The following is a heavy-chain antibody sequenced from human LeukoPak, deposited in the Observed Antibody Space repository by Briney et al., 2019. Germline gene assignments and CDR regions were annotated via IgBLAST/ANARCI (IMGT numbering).Heavy chain of an antibody. V-gene: IGHV3-30*04. D-gene: IGHD5-18*01. CDR2: ISYDGSNK. CDR3: AKEMAAAMVPAFDY. CDR1: GFTLSSYA. J-gene: IGHJ4*02. Sequence: QSGGSLRLSCAASGFTLSSYAMHWVRQAPGKGLEWVAVISYDGSNKYYADSVKGRFTISRDNSKNTLYLQMNSLRAEDTAVYYCAKEMAAAMVPAFDYWGQGTLVTVSS.